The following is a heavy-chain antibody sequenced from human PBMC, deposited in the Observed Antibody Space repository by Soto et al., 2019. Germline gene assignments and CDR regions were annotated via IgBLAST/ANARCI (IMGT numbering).Heavy chain of an antibody. CDR3: ARDLSSGYYYGSGSYLTYNWFDP. CDR1: GYTFTGYY. V-gene: IGHV1-2*04. D-gene: IGHD3-10*01. Sequence: GASVKVSCKASGYTFTGYYMHWVRQAPGQGLEWMGWINPNSGGTNYAQKFQGWVTMTRDTSISTAYMELSRLRSDDTAVYYCARDLSSGYYYGSGSYLTYNWFDPWGQGTLVTVSS. CDR2: INPNSGGT. J-gene: IGHJ5*02.